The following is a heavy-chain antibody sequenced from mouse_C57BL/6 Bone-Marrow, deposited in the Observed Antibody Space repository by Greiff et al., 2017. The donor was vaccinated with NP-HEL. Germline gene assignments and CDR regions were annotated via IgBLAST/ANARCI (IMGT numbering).Heavy chain of an antibody. CDR1: GFSFNTYA. CDR2: IRSKSNNYAT. V-gene: IGHV10-1*01. CDR3: VREGPGFAY. J-gene: IGHJ3*01. Sequence: EPGGGLVQPKGSLKLSCAASGFSFNTYAMNWVRQAPGKGLEWVARIRSKSNNYATYYADSVKDRFTISRDDSESMLYLQMNNLKTEDTAMYYCVREGPGFAYWGQGTLVTVSA.